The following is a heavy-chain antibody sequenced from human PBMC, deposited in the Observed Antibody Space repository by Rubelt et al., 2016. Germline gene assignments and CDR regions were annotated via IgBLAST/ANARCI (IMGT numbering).Heavy chain of an antibody. CDR2: ITSGSDII. Sequence: GGGLVQPGGSLRLSCAASGFSFSSYGMTWVRQAPGKGLEWLSFITSGSDIIHYADSVKGRLTISRDNAKKSLYLQMNSLRVEDTAVYYCASDRVGWGQGTLVTVSS. J-gene: IGHJ4*02. CDR1: GFSFSSYG. CDR3: ASDRVG. V-gene: IGHV3-48*04. D-gene: IGHD2-2*01.